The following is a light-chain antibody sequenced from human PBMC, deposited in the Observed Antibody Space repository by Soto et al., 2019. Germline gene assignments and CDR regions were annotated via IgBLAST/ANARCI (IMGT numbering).Light chain of an antibody. V-gene: IGKV1-6*01. CDR3: LQHQASPFT. CDR1: QGIRSD. J-gene: IGKJ3*01. CDR2: AAH. Sequence: AIQMTQSPPSLSASVGDRVTITCRASQGIRSDLGWYQQKPGKAPNLLIYAAHNLPSAVRSIFSGRGSGTDFTLTISSLQPEDFAIYYCLQHQASPFTFGPGTKVDIK.